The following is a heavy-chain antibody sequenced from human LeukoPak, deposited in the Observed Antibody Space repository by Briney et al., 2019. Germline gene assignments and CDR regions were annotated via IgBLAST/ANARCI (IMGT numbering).Heavy chain of an antibody. J-gene: IGHJ4*02. V-gene: IGHV3-7*01. Sequence: GGSLRLSCAASGFTFSTYWMTWVRQAPGKGLEWVANIKQDGSEKYYADSVKGRFIISRDNSKNTLYLQMNSLRAEDTAVYYCARGYSGSYRVDYWGRGTLVTVSS. CDR1: GFTFSTYW. CDR3: ARGYSGSYRVDY. D-gene: IGHD1-26*01. CDR2: IKQDGSEK.